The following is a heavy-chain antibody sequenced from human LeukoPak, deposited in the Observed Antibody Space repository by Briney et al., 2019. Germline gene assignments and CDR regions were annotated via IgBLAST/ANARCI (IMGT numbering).Heavy chain of an antibody. V-gene: IGHV4-59*01. CDR2: IYYSGSP. CDR1: GGSISRFY. J-gene: IGHJ4*02. Sequence: PSETLSLTCTVSGGSISRFYWRWIRQPPGKGREWMGYIYYSGSPNYNPSLKTRVTISVDTYKNQFSRTLISVPAADTAVYYWAREYGGNSWFNYWGQGTLVTVSS. D-gene: IGHD4-23*01. CDR3: AREYGGNSWFNY.